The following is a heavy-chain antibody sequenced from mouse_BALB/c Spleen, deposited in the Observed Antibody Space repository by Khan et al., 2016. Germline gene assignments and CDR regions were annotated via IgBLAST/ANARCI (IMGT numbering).Heavy chain of an antibody. Sequence: EVQLQESGPELVKPGASVKMSCKASGYTFTSYVMHWVKQKPGQGLEWIGYINPYNDGTKYNEKFKVKATLTSDKSSSTAYMELRSLTSEDSAVSDGARRDYRYDGTVFAYWGQGTLVTVSA. D-gene: IGHD2-14*01. V-gene: IGHV1S136*01. CDR3: ARRDYRYDGTVFAY. CDR2: INPYNDGT. J-gene: IGHJ3*01. CDR1: GYTFTSYV.